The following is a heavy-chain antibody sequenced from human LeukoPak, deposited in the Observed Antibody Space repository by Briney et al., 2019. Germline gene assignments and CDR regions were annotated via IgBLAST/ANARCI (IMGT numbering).Heavy chain of an antibody. D-gene: IGHD1-14*01. CDR3: ARGVEPLAANTLAY. J-gene: IGHJ4*02. Sequence: GGSLRLSCAGSGFSFGSFWMNWVRQAPGKGLEWVAHIKEDGSETNYVDSLKGRFTISRDNAKNTLYLEMNSLSPDDTAVYYCARGVEPLAANTLAYWGQGTLVTVSS. V-gene: IGHV3-7*03. CDR1: GFSFGSFW. CDR2: IKEDGSET.